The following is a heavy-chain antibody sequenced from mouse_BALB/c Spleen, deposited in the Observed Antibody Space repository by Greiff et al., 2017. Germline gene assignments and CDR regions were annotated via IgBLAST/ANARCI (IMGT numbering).Heavy chain of an antibody. CDR2: INPSNGRT. J-gene: IGHJ2*01. V-gene: IGHV1S81*02. CDR3: ARDRGY. D-gene: IGHD3-1*01. Sequence: QVQLQQPGAELVKPGASVKLSCKASGYTFTSYWMHWVKQRPGQGLEWIGEINPSNGRTNYNEKFKSKATLTVDKSSSTAYMQLSSLTSEDSAVYYCARDRGYWGQGTTLTVSS. CDR1: GYTFTSYW.